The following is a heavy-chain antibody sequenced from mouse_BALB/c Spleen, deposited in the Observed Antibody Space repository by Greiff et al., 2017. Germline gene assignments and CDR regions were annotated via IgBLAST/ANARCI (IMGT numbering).Heavy chain of an antibody. V-gene: IGHV1-87*01. Sequence: VKLMESGAELARPGASVKLSCKASGYTFTSYWMQWVKQRPGQGLEWIGAIYPGDGDTRYTQKFKGKATLTADKSSSTAYMQLSSLASEDSAVYYCARSGLYYYGSSAIDYWGQGTTLTVSS. CDR1: GYTFTSYW. D-gene: IGHD1-1*01. CDR3: ARSGLYYYGSSAIDY. CDR2: IYPGDGDT. J-gene: IGHJ2*01.